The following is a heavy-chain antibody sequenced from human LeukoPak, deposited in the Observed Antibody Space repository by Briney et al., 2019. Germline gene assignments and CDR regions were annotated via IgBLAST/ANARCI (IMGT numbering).Heavy chain of an antibody. CDR3: ARDGVYSYGYSLY. CDR1: GGSFSGYY. Sequence: PSETLSLTCAVYGGSFSGYYWSWIRQPPGKGLEWIGEINHSGSTNYNPSLKTRVTISEDTSKNQFSLKLSSVTAADTAVYYCARDGVYSYGYSLYWGQGTLVTVSS. CDR2: INHSGST. V-gene: IGHV4-34*01. J-gene: IGHJ4*02. D-gene: IGHD5-18*01.